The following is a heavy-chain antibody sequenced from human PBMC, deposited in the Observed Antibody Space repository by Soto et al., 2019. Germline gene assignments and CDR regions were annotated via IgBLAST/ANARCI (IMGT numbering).Heavy chain of an antibody. CDR1: VLTFSIYA. J-gene: IGHJ4*02. V-gene: IGHV3-23*01. Sequence: PWGSLRISCASSVLTFSIYAMSGVGQAPGKGLEWVSAISGSGGSTYYADSVKGRFTISRDNSKNTLYLQMNSLRAEDTAVYYCAKHLDSSGWSDYWGQGTMVTVSS. D-gene: IGHD6-19*01. CDR3: AKHLDSSGWSDY. CDR2: ISGSGGST.